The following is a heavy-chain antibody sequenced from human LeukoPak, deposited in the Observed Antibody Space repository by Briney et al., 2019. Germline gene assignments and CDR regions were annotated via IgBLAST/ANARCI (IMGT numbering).Heavy chain of an antibody. V-gene: IGHV1-69*13. J-gene: IGHJ6*04. Sequence: GASVKVSCKASGGTFSSYATSWVRQAPGQGLEWMGGIIPIFGTANYAQKFQGRVTITADESTSTAYMELSSLGSEDTAVYYCARDRGYCSSTSCYLNYYYGMDVWGKGTTVTVSS. CDR3: ARDRGYCSSTSCYLNYYYGMDV. CDR1: GGTFSSYA. D-gene: IGHD2-2*01. CDR2: IIPIFGTA.